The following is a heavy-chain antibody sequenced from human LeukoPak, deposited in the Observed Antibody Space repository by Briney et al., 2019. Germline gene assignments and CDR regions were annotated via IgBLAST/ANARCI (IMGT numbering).Heavy chain of an antibody. D-gene: IGHD3-22*01. CDR1: GGSISSYY. CDR3: ARERVSGYYSYYFDY. CDR2: IYYSGST. V-gene: IGHV4-59*01. J-gene: IGHJ4*02. Sequence: SETLSLTCTVSGGSISSYYWSWIRQPPGKGLEWIGYIYYSGSTNYNPSLKSRVTISVDTSKNQFSLKLSSVTAADTAVYYYARERVSGYYSYYFDYWGQGTLVTVSS.